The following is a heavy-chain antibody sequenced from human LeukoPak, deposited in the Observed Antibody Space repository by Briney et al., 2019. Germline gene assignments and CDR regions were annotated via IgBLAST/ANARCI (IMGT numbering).Heavy chain of an antibody. V-gene: IGHV1-18*01. Sequence: GASVTVSCKASGYTFTSHGISWVRQAPGQGLEWMGWISAYNGNIKYSEKFEDRVILTTDTSTSTAYMELRNLRSDDTAMYYCARDMVVVLLWVGESSDSKDKWVDPWGQGTLVTVSS. CDR1: GYTFTSHG. CDR2: ISAYNGNI. J-gene: IGHJ5*02. CDR3: ARDMVVVLLWVGESSDSKDKWVDP. D-gene: IGHD3-10*01.